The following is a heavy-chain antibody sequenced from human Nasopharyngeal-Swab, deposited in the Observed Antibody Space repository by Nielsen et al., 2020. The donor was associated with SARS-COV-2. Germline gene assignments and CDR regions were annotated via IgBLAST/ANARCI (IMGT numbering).Heavy chain of an antibody. Sequence: GESLKISCAASGFTFSSYEMNWVRQAPGKGLEWVSYISGSGSTIYYAESVKGRFTISRDNAKNALYLQMNSLRAEDTAVYYCARGDDSSDFSTTLDYWGQGTLVTVSS. CDR3: ARGDDSSDFSTTLDY. J-gene: IGHJ4*02. CDR1: GFTFSSYE. V-gene: IGHV3-48*03. CDR2: ISGSGSTI. D-gene: IGHD3-22*01.